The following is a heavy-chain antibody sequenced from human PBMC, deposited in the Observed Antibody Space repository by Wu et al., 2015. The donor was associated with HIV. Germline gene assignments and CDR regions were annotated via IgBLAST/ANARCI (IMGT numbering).Heavy chain of an antibody. V-gene: IGHV1-8*01. J-gene: IGHJ4*02. CDR1: GYTFTSYD. CDR3: ARGGGYYDSSGYYYEGFDY. D-gene: IGHD3-22*01. Sequence: QVQLVQSGAEVKKPGASVKVSCKASGYTFTSYDINWVRQATGQGLEWMGWMNPNSGNTGYAQKFQGRVTMTRNTSISTAYMELSSPRSEDTAVYYCARGGGYYDSSGYYYEGFDYWGQGTLVTVSS. CDR2: MNPNSGNT.